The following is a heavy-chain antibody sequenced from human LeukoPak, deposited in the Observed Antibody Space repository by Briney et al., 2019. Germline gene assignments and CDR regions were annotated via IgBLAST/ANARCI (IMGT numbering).Heavy chain of an antibody. V-gene: IGHV3-23*01. CDR3: ARDLRNGMDV. Sequence: GGSLRLSCVSSGFSFSNYAMSWVRQAPGKGLEWVSSISGSGGSTHYVDSVKGRFTISRDNSKNTLYLQMNSLRAEDTAVYYCARDLRNGMDVWGQGTTVTVSS. CDR2: ISGSGGST. CDR1: GFSFSNYA. J-gene: IGHJ6*02.